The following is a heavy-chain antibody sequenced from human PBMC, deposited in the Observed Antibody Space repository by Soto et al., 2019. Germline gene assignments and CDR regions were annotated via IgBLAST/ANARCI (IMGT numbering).Heavy chain of an antibody. Sequence: QVQLQESGPGLVKPSETLSLTCTVSGGSISSYYWSWIRQPPGKGLEWIGYIYYSGSTNYNPSLKRRVTISVDTSKSQFSLKLCSVTAADTAVYYCARRYGKNAFDIWGQGTMVTVSS. D-gene: IGHD5-18*01. CDR1: GGSISSYY. V-gene: IGHV4-59*01. CDR3: ARRYGKNAFDI. J-gene: IGHJ3*02. CDR2: IYYSGST.